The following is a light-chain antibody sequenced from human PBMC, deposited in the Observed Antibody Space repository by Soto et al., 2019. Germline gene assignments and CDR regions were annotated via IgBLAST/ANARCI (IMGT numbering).Light chain of an antibody. Sequence: QSVLTQPPSASGTPGQRVTISCSGSSSNIGSNYVYWYQQLPGTVPQLLIYRNSERPSGVADRFSGSKSGTSASLAISGLRSEDEADYYCAAWDDSLSGVVFSGGTKLTVL. CDR2: RNS. V-gene: IGLV1-47*01. CDR1: SSNIGSNY. J-gene: IGLJ2*01. CDR3: AAWDDSLSGVV.